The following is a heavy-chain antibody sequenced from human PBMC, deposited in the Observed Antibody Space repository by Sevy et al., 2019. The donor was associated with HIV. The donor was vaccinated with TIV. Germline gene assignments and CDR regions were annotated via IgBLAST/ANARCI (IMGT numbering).Heavy chain of an antibody. Sequence: SDTLSLTCTVSGDSVTSYYWSWIRQPPGKGLEWIGYIYHRGTPRYNPSLKSRVTISVDTSKNQFSLKMNSMTAADTAMYYCAKDPAGDYGLWGQGILVTVSS. CDR2: IYHRGTP. CDR3: AKDPAGDYGL. CDR1: GDSVTSYY. D-gene: IGHD3-10*01. V-gene: IGHV4-59*02. J-gene: IGHJ4*02.